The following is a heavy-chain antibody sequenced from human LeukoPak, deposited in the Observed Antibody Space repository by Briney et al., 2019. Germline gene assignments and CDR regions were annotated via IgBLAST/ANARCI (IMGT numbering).Heavy chain of an antibody. CDR1: GXTVSSNY. V-gene: IGHV3-53*01. D-gene: IGHD1-1*01. Sequence: PGGSLRLSCAASGXTVSSNYMSWVRQAPGKGLEWVSVIYSGGSTYYADSVKGRFTISRDNSKNTLYLQMNSLRAEDTAVYYCAREVTGTGDYFDYWGQGTLVTVSS. CDR2: IYSGGST. CDR3: AREVTGTGDYFDY. J-gene: IGHJ4*02.